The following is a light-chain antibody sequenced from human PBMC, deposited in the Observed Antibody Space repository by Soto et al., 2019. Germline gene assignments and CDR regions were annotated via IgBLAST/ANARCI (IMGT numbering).Light chain of an antibody. CDR2: GNT. Sequence: QAVVTQPPSLSGAPGQNIIISCTGGGSNIGAGFDVHWYQQLPGTAPKLLIYGNTNRPSAVPDRFSGSKSGTSASLVITGLPAEDEADYSCQSYDTALSGPVVFGGGTKLTVL. CDR1: GSNIGAGFD. V-gene: IGLV1-40*01. CDR3: QSYDTALSGPVV. J-gene: IGLJ2*01.